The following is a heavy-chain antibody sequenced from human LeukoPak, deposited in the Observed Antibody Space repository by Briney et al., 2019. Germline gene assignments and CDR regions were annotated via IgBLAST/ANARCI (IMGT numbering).Heavy chain of an antibody. CDR1: GGSISSSSYY. Sequence: SETLSLTCTVSGGSISSSSYYWGWIRQPPGKGLEWIGSIYYSGSTYYNPSLKSRVTISVDTSKNQFSLKLSSVTAADTAVYYCARQKEDYDILTGYYGFDYWGQGTLVTASS. D-gene: IGHD3-9*01. J-gene: IGHJ4*02. V-gene: IGHV4-39*01. CDR2: IYYSGST. CDR3: ARQKEDYDILTGYYGFDY.